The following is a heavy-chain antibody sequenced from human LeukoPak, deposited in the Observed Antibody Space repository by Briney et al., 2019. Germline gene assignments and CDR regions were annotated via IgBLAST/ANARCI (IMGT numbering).Heavy chain of an antibody. Sequence: PGGSLRLSCAASGFTFSTYWMHWVRQAPGKGLVWVSRINSDGSSTTYADSVKGRFTISRDNAKNSLYLQMNSLRAEDTAVYYCARDGLWTTYYYYGMDVWGQGTTVTVSS. D-gene: IGHD4/OR15-4a*01. CDR1: GFTFSTYW. CDR3: ARDGLWTTYYYYGMDV. CDR2: INSDGSST. V-gene: IGHV3-74*01. J-gene: IGHJ6*02.